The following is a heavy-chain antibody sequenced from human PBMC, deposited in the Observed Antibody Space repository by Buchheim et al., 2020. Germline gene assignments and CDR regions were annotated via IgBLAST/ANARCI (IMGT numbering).Heavy chain of an antibody. V-gene: IGHV3-33*01. CDR3: ARDPPNSGWAPDY. CDR2: IWYDGSEK. Sequence: QVQLVESGGGVVQPGESLRLSCAASGFAFNTHAMHWVRQAPGKGLEWVAFIWYDGSEKHYIDSVKGRFSISRDNSKNTLYLEMNSLRGEDTAVYYCARDPPNSGWAPDYWGQGTL. CDR1: GFAFNTHA. J-gene: IGHJ4*02. D-gene: IGHD6-19*01.